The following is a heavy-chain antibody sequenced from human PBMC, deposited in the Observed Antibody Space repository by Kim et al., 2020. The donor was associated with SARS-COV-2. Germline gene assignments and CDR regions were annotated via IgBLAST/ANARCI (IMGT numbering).Heavy chain of an antibody. CDR2: ISGSGGST. D-gene: IGHD3-16*02. CDR3: AKGPAYDYVWGSYRPYFDY. V-gene: IGHV3-23*01. CDR1: GFTFSSYA. Sequence: GGSLRLSCAASGFTFSSYAMSWVRQAPGKGLEWVSAISGSGGSTYYADSVKGRFTISRDNSKNTLYLQMNSLRAEDTAVYYCAKGPAYDYVWGSYRPYFDYWGQGTLVTVSS. J-gene: IGHJ4*02.